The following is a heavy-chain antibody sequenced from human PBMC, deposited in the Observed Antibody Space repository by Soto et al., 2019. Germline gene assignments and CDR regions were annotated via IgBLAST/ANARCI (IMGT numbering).Heavy chain of an antibody. D-gene: IGHD1-1*01. J-gene: IGHJ3*02. V-gene: IGHV1-2*02. Sequence: ASMKFSCKASGRTFTSYAISCVRQAPGQGLEWMGGITPNSGRTNYAQKFQGRVTMTRDESTSTAYMELSRLRSDDTAVYYCARVDWNGEAFDIWGQGTMVTVSS. CDR3: ARVDWNGEAFDI. CDR1: GRTFTSYA. CDR2: ITPNSGRT.